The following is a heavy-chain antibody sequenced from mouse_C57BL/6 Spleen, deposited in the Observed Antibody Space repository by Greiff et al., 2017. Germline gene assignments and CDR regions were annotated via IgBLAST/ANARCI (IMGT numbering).Heavy chain of an antibody. CDR1: GYSITSGYD. CDR2: IRYSGST. J-gene: IGHJ3*01. D-gene: IGHD2-3*01. Sequence: EVNLVESGPGMVKPSQSLSLTCTVTGYSITSGYDWHWIRHFPGNKLEWMGYIRYSGSTNYNPSLKSRISITHDTSKNHFFLKLNSVTTEDTATYYCARDDGYRLAYWGQGTLVTVSA. V-gene: IGHV3-1*01. CDR3: ARDDGYRLAY.